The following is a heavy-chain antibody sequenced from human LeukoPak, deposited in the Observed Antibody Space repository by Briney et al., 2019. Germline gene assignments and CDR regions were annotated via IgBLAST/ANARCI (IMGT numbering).Heavy chain of an antibody. Sequence: GGSLRLSCAASGFTFDDYGMSWVRQAPGKGLEWVSGINWSGGSTGYADSVKGRFTISRDNSKNTLYLQMNSLRAEDTAVYYCANTKWGYFDYWGQGTLVTVSS. D-gene: IGHD7-27*01. CDR1: GFTFDDYG. CDR3: ANTKWGYFDY. CDR2: INWSGGST. J-gene: IGHJ4*02. V-gene: IGHV3-20*04.